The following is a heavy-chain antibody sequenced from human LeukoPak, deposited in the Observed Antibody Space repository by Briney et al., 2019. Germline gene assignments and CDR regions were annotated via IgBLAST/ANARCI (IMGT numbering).Heavy chain of an antibody. V-gene: IGHV3-48*04. J-gene: IGHJ4*02. Sequence: GGSLRLSCAASGFTFSSYSMNWVRQAPGKGLEWVSYISSSSSTIYYADSVKGRFTISRDNAKNSLYLQMNSLRAEDTAVYYCARGVAYYDSSGYYYGDYWGQGTLVTVSS. CDR2: ISSSSSTI. CDR1: GFTFSSYS. D-gene: IGHD3-22*01. CDR3: ARGVAYYDSSGYYYGDY.